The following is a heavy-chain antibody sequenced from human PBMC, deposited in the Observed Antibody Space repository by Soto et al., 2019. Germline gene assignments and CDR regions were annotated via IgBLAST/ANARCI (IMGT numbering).Heavy chain of an antibody. CDR2: IYYSGST. D-gene: IGHD1-26*01. CDR3: ARDSGSYYVY. V-gene: IGHV4-59*01. J-gene: IGHJ4*02. CDR1: VGSISSYY. Sequence: SETLSLTCTVSVGSISSYYWSWIRQPPGKGLEWIGYIYYSGSTNYNPSLKSRVTISVDTSKNQFSLKLSSVTAADTAVYYCARDSGSYYVYWGQGTLVTVSS.